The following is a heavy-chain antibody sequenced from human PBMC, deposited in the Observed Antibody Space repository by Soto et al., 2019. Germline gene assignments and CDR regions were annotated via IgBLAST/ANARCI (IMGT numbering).Heavy chain of an antibody. J-gene: IGHJ4*02. CDR1: GASISSRGFY. Sequence: QVQLQESGPGLVKPSQTLSLTCPVSGASISSRGFYWTWIRQLPGKGLEWIGYISYSGSTNYSPSLTGRLNISIDTSDNHFSLKLTSVTAADTAVYYCARQSTVTGNYYFDSWGQGTLVTVAT. CDR2: ISYSGST. D-gene: IGHD4-17*01. CDR3: ARQSTVTGNYYFDS. V-gene: IGHV4-31*03.